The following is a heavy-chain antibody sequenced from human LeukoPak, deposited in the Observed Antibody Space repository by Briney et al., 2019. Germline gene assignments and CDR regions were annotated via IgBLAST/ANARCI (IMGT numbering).Heavy chain of an antibody. J-gene: IGHJ3*01. CDR1: GDSVSSNTTA. CDR2: TYYRSKWYN. CDR3: VRGGQGDGYSADEASDF. V-gene: IGHV6-1*01. Sequence: SQTLSLTCAISGDSVSSNTTACNWIRQSPSRGLEWLGRTYYRSKWYNDYAASVKSRITINPDTSKNQFFLHLNSVTAEDTAVYYCVRGGQGDGYSADEASDFWGQGTVVTVSS. D-gene: IGHD5-24*01.